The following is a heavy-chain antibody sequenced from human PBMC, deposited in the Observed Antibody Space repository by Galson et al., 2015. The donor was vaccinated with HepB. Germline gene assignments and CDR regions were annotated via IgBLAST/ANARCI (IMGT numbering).Heavy chain of an antibody. CDR3: VRVGISYDELDY. CDR2: IIPIFGTA. D-gene: IGHD5-12*01. J-gene: IGHJ4*02. CDR1: GGTFSSYA. V-gene: IGHV1-69*13. Sequence: SVKVSCKASGGTFSSYAISWVRQAPGQGLEWMGGIIPIFGTANYAQKFQGRVTITADESTSTAYMELSSLRSEDTAVYYCVRVGISYDELDYWGQGTLVTVSS.